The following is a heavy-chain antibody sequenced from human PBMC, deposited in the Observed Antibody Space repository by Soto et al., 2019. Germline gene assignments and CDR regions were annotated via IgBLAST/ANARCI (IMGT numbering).Heavy chain of an antibody. CDR1: GFTFSSDG. CDR2: ISYDGSNK. J-gene: IGHJ6*02. D-gene: IGHD6-13*01. CDR3: VKDYRVAAAGTSYYGMDV. Sequence: GWSLILSCGASGFTFSSDGIHWVRQAPGQWLEWVAVISYDGSNKYYADSVKGRFTISRDNSKNTLYLQMNSLRAEDTAVYYCVKDYRVAAAGTSYYGMDVWGQGTMVTVSS. V-gene: IGHV3-30*18.